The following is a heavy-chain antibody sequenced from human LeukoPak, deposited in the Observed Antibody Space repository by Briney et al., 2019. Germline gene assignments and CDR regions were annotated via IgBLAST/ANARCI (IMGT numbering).Heavy chain of an antibody. CDR3: AKEKALVVIAYFHY. CDR1: GFTFSSYA. CDR2: ISGSGGST. D-gene: IGHD3-22*01. Sequence: GGSLRLSCAASGFTFSSYAMSWVRQAPGKGLEWVSSISGSGGSTYYADSVKGRFTISRDNSKNTLYLQVNSLRAEDTAVYYCAKEKALVVIAYFHYWGQGTLVTVFS. V-gene: IGHV3-23*01. J-gene: IGHJ4*02.